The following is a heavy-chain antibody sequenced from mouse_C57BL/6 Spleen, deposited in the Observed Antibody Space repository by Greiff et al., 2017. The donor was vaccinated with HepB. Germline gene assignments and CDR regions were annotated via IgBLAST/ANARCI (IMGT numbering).Heavy chain of an antibody. J-gene: IGHJ3*01. CDR3: ARDGGSAWFAY. CDR1: GYAFSSYW. D-gene: IGHD1-1*02. V-gene: IGHV1-80*01. Sequence: QVQLKESGAELVKPGASVKISCKASGYAFSSYWMNWVKQRPGKGLEWIGQIYPGDGDTNYNGKFKGKATLTADKSSSTAYMQRSSLTSEDSAVYFCARDGGSAWFAYWGQGTLVTVSA. CDR2: IYPGDGDT.